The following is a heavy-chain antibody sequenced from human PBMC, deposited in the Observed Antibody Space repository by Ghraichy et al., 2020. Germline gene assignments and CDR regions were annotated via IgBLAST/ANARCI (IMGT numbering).Heavy chain of an antibody. Sequence: SETLSLTCTVSGGSISSSSYYWGWIRQPPGKGLEWIGSIYYSGSTYYNPSLKSRVTISVDTSKNQFSLKLSSVTAADTAVYYCARHQRGYSYGYLIQVAFDIWGQGTMVTVSS. V-gene: IGHV4-39*07. CDR2: IYYSGST. CDR1: GGSISSSSYY. J-gene: IGHJ3*02. D-gene: IGHD5-18*01. CDR3: ARHQRGYSYGYLIQVAFDI.